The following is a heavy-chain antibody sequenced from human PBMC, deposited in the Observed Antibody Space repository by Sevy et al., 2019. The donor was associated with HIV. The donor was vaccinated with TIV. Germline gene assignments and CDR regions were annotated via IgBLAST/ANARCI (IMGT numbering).Heavy chain of an antibody. CDR2: INTNTGNP. J-gene: IGHJ4*02. Sequence: ASVKVSCKASGYTFTRYGINWVRQAPGQGPESMGWINTNTGNPTYDQGFTGRFVFSLDTAASTASLVIRSLKTDDTAIYYCARGIGQQLAVSFDYWGQRTLVTVSS. CDR3: ARGIGQQLAVSFDY. CDR1: GYTFTRYG. D-gene: IGHD6-13*01. V-gene: IGHV7-4-1*02.